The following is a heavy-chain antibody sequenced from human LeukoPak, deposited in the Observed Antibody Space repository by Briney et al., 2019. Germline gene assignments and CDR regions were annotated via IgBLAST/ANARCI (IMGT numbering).Heavy chain of an antibody. CDR3: ARQYERYDHLDY. Sequence: GGSLRLYCAALRFTISKYGMSWVRQAPGKGLEWVSGISGTGGSTHYADSVKGRFTISRDNSKNTLYLQMNSLRHEDTAVYSSARQYERYDHLDYWGQGILVTVSS. CDR1: RFTISKYG. J-gene: IGHJ4*02. V-gene: IGHV3-23*01. CDR2: ISGTGGST. D-gene: IGHD5-12*01.